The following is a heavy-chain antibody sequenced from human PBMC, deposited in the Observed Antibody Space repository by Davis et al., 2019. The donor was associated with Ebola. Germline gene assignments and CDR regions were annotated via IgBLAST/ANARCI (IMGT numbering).Heavy chain of an antibody. Sequence: PGGSLRLSCAVSGYSISSGYYWGWIRQPPGKGLEWIGSIYHSGSTYYNPPLKSRVTISVDTSKNQFSLKLSSVTAADTAVYYCARIPEDIVVVVAAIGGQDAFDIWGQGTMVTVSS. CDR3: ARIPEDIVVVVAAIGGQDAFDI. CDR1: GYSISSGYY. D-gene: IGHD2-15*01. J-gene: IGHJ3*02. V-gene: IGHV4-38-2*01. CDR2: IYHSGST.